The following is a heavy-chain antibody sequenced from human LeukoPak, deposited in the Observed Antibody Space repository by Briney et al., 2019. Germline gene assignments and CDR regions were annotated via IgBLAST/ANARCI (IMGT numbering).Heavy chain of an antibody. J-gene: IGHJ3*02. CDR2: IYHSGST. V-gene: IGHV4-4*02. CDR3: ARGGPRGTMTTRAFGI. CDR1: GGFIRSSNW. Sequence: PSGTLSLTCAVSGGFIRSSNWWSWVRQPPGKGLEWIGEIYHSGSTNYNPSLKSRVTISVDKSKNQFSLKLSSVTAADTAVYFCARGGPRGTMTTRAFGIWGQGTMVTVSS. D-gene: IGHD4-17*01.